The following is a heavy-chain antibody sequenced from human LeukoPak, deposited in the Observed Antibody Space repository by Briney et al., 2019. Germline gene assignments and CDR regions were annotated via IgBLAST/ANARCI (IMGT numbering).Heavy chain of an antibody. Sequence: GASVKVSCKVSGYTLTELSMHWVRQAPGKGLEWMGGFDPEDGETIYAQKFQGRVTMTEDTSTDTAYMELSSLRSEDTAVYYCARGGLITIFGVVIIRDYYYYYGMDVWGQGTTVTVSS. CDR2: FDPEDGET. J-gene: IGHJ6*02. V-gene: IGHV1-24*01. CDR3: ARGGLITIFGVVIIRDYYYYYGMDV. D-gene: IGHD3-3*01. CDR1: GYTLTELS.